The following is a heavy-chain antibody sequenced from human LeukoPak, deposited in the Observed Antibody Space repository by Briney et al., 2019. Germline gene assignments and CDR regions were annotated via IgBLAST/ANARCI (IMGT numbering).Heavy chain of an antibody. V-gene: IGHV3-30*03. Sequence: PGGSLRLSCAASGFTFDDYGMSWVRQAPGKGLEWVAVISYDGSIKYDADSVKGRFTISRDNSKNTLYLQMNSLRAEDTAVYYCARGRYCSGGSCYGNYYYYYMDVWGKGTTVTVS. CDR2: ISYDGSIK. CDR3: ARGRYCSGGSCYGNYYYYYMDV. CDR1: GFTFDDYG. D-gene: IGHD2-15*01. J-gene: IGHJ6*03.